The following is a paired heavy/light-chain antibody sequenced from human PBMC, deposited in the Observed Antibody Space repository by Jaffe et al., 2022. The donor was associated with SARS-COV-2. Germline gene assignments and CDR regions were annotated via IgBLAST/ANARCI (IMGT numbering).Heavy chain of an antibody. D-gene: IGHD5-12*01. CDR2: ISEDGSTT. CDR3: ARDRNNGYIPLGY. CDR1: GFDFSTYW. Sequence: EVQLVESGGGLVQPGGSLRLSCAASGFDFSTYWMHWVRQVPGEGPVWVSRISEDGSTTNYADSVKGRFTISRDNAKNTLYLQMNNLRAEDTAVYYCARDRNNGYIPLGYWGQGALVTVSS. J-gene: IGHJ4*02. V-gene: IGHV3-74*01.
Light chain of an antibody. CDR2: WAS. V-gene: IGKV4-1*01. J-gene: IGKJ2*01. CDR3: QQYYSIPYT. Sequence: DIVMTQSPDSLAVSLGERATINCKSSQSVLYSSNNKNYLAWYQQKPGQPPKFLIYWASTRESGVPDRFSGSGSGTDFTLTISSLQAEDVAVYYCQQYYSIPYTFGQGTKVEIK. CDR1: QSVLYSSNNKNY.